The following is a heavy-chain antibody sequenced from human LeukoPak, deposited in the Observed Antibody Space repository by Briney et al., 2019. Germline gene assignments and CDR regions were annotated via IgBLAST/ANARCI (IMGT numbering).Heavy chain of an antibody. J-gene: IGHJ6*03. Sequence: GGSLRLSCAASGFTFSTSDMHWVRQPIGKGLEWVSGIGTVGDIYYLGSVKGRFTISREDAKNSLYLQMNSLRAEDTAVYYCARDNYYYYMDVWGKGTTVTVSS. CDR2: IGTVGDI. V-gene: IGHV3-13*01. CDR3: ARDNYYYYMDV. CDR1: GFTFSTSD.